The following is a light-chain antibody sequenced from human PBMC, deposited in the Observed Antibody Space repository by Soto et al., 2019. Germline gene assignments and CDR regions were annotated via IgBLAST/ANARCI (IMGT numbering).Light chain of an antibody. CDR2: YDD. J-gene: IGLJ2*01. V-gene: IGLV1-36*01. CDR1: SSNIGNNA. CDR3: AAWDDSLNVVV. Sequence: VLTQPPSVSEAPRQRVTISCSGSSSNIGNNAVNWYQQLPGKAPKLLIYYDDLLPSGVSDRFSGSKSGTSASLAISGLQSEDEADYYCAAWDDSLNVVVFGGGTQLTVL.